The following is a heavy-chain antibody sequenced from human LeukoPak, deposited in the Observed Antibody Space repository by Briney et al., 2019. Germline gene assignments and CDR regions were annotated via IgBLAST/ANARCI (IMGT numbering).Heavy chain of an antibody. CDR3: ARLGPRYCSSTSCSNWFDP. D-gene: IGHD2-2*01. CDR1: GGSFSGYY. V-gene: IGHV4-34*01. Sequence: SSETLSLTCAVYGGSFSGYYWSWIRQPSGKGLEWIGEINHSGSTNYNPSLKSRVTISVDTSKNQFSLKLSSVTAADTAVYYCARLGPRYCSSTSCSNWFDPWGQGTLVTVSS. J-gene: IGHJ5*02. CDR2: INHSGST.